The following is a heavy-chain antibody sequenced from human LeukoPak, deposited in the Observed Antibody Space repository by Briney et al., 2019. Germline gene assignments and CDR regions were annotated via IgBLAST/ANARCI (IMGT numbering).Heavy chain of an antibody. J-gene: IGHJ3*02. V-gene: IGHV1-18*01. CDR1: GYTFTSYG. CDR3: ARLGGLRSVDSSSWYYDAFDI. CDR2: ISAYNGNT. D-gene: IGHD6-13*01. Sequence: ASVKVSCKASGYTFTSYGISWVRQAPGQGLEWMGWISAYNGNTNYAQKLQGRVTMTTDTSTSTAYMELRCLRSDDTAVYYCARLGGLRSVDSSSWYYDAFDIWGQGTMVTVSS.